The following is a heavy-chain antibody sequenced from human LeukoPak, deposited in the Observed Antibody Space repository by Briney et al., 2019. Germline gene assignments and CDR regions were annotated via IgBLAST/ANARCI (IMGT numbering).Heavy chain of an antibody. V-gene: IGHV1-69*13. CDR3: ARSFHSSGWYHDY. CDR1: GGTFSTYA. J-gene: IGHJ4*02. CDR2: ILPIFGTA. Sequence: ASVKVSCKASGGTFSTYAISWVRQAPGQGLECMGGILPIFGTANYAPEFQGRVTITADESTSTAYMELSSLRSEDTAVYYCARSFHSSGWYHDYWGQGTLVTVSS. D-gene: IGHD6-19*01.